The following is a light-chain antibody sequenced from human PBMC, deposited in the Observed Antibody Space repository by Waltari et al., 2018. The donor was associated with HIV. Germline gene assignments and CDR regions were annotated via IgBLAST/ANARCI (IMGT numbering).Light chain of an antibody. V-gene: IGLV2-14*01. CDR3: ASRAAENTFL. CDR1: TDFKI. J-gene: IGLJ2*01. CDR2: QVT. Sequence: QSAPGQAASGSGAPGQAGTNSCRGTTDFKIVSLYQYPPGRAPKLIIFQVTNRPSGVSNRFSGSKSGNTASLTISGLQSDDEAHYFCASRAAENTFLFGGGTQVTVL.